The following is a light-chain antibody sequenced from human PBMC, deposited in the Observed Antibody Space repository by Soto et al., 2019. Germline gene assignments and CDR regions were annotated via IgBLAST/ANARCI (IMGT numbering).Light chain of an antibody. CDR1: SGSIASIY. Sequence: NFMLTQPHSVSESPGKTVTISCTRSSGSIASIYVQWYQQRPGSAPTTVIYEDNQRPSGVPDRFSGSIDSSSNSASLTISGLKTEDEADYYCQSYDSSNQNVVFGGGTKLTVL. CDR3: QSYDSSNQNVV. CDR2: EDN. J-gene: IGLJ2*01. V-gene: IGLV6-57*04.